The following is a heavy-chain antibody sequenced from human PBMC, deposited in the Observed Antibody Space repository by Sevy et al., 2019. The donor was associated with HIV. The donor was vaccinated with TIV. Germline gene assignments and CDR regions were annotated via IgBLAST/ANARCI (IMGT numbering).Heavy chain of an antibody. CDR2: INSDG. V-gene: IGHV3-74*01. J-gene: IGHJ1*01. CDR1: GFTFSNSW. CDR3: GRGTRGGVEH. D-gene: IGHD3-10*01. Sequence: GGSLRLSCAASGFTFSNSWMHWVRQGPGKGLVWVARINSDGQSYADSVKGRFTISRDNAKNTLFLQMNSLTTEDTAVYFCGRGTRGGVEHWGQGTLVTVSS.